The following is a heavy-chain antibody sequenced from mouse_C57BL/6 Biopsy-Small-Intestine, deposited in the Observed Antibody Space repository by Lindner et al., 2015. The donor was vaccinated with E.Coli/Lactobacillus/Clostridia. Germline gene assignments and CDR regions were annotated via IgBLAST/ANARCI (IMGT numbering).Heavy chain of an antibody. Sequence: VQLQESGGGLVKPGGSLKLSCAASGFTFSDYGMHWVRQAPEKGLEWVAYISSGSNTIYYADTVKGRFTISRDNAKNTLFLQMTSLRSEDTAMYYCARPGPYYAMDYWGQGTSVTVSS. J-gene: IGHJ4*01. CDR1: GFTFSDYG. D-gene: IGHD4-1*01. V-gene: IGHV5-17*01. CDR2: ISSGSNTI. CDR3: ARPGPYYAMDY.